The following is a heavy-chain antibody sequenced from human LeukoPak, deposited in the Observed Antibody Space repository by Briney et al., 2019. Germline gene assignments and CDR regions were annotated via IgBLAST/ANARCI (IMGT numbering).Heavy chain of an antibody. V-gene: IGHV3-21*01. CDR1: GFTFSSYG. J-gene: IGHJ4*02. CDR2: ISSSSSYI. Sequence: GGSLRLSCAASGFTFSSYGMSWVRQAPGKGLEWVSPISSSSSYIYYADSVKGRFTISRDNAKNSLYLQMNSLRAEDTAVYYCARDPAGIAAAGYFDYWGQGTLVTVSS. CDR3: ARDPAGIAAAGYFDY. D-gene: IGHD6-13*01.